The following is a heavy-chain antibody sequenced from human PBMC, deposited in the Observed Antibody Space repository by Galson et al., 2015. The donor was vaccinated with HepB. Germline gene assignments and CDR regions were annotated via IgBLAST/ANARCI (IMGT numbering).Heavy chain of an antibody. J-gene: IGHJ5*02. D-gene: IGHD2-2*01. CDR2: INAGNGNT. Sequence: SVKVSCKASGYTFTGYGISWVRQAPGQGLEWMGWINAGNGNTKYSQKFQGRVTITRDTSASTAYMELSSLRSEDTAVYYCARDRPSPFCSSTSCYSDNWFDPWGQGTLVTVSS. CDR3: ARDRPSPFCSSTSCYSDNWFDP. CDR1: GYTFTGYG. V-gene: IGHV1-18*04.